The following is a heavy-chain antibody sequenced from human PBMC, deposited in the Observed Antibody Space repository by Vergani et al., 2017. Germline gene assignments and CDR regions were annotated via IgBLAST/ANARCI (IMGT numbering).Heavy chain of an antibody. CDR1: GGSFSGYY. D-gene: IGHD3-22*01. Sequence: QVQLQQWGAGLLKPSETLSLTCAVYGGSFSGYYWCWIRQPPVKGLEWIGEINHSGSTNYNPSLKSRVTISVDTSKNQFSLKLSSVTAADTAVYYCAREVYCDSSGYYWGQGTLVTVSS. J-gene: IGHJ4*02. CDR3: AREVYCDSSGYY. CDR2: INHSGST. V-gene: IGHV4-34*01.